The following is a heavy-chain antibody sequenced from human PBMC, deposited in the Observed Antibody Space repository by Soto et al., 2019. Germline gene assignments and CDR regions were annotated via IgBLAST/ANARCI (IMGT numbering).Heavy chain of an antibody. J-gene: IGHJ6*02. CDR1: GFTFSSYW. V-gene: IGHV3-74*01. Sequence: GGSLRLSCAASGFTFSSYWMHWVRQAPGKGLVWVSRINSDGSSTSYADSVKGRFTISRDNAKNTLYLQMNSLRAEDTAVYYCATYSSGYYYYGMDVWGQGTTVTVS. CDR2: INSDGSST. CDR3: ATYSSGYYYYGMDV. D-gene: IGHD3-22*01.